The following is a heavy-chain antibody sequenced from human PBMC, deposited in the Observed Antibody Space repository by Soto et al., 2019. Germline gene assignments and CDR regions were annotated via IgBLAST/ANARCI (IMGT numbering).Heavy chain of an antibody. J-gene: IGHJ4*02. CDR1: GFTFSFFT. D-gene: IGHD1-26*01. Sequence: GGSLRLSCAASGFTFSFFTMSWVRQAPGKGLEWVSGTSSTGGTSSHADSVKGRFTISRDNTKNTLYLQMSSLRAEDTAVYYCAKDRVGGTYPYYFDYWGQGSVVTVSS. V-gene: IGHV3-23*01. CDR2: TSSTGGTS. CDR3: AKDRVGGTYPYYFDY.